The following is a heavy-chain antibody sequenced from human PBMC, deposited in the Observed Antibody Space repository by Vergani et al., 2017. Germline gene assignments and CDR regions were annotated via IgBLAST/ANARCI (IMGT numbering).Heavy chain of an antibody. CDR3: ARQDCGGDCYPGKNAFDI. D-gene: IGHD2-21*02. J-gene: IGHJ3*02. CDR2: IIPIFGTA. Sequence: QVQLVQSGAEVKKPGASVKVSCKASGYTFTSYGISWVRQAPGQGLEWMGRIIPIFGTANYAQKFQGRVTITADESTSTAYMELSSLRSEDTAVYYCARQDCGGDCYPGKNAFDIWGQGTMVTVSS. V-gene: IGHV1-69*13. CDR1: GYTFTSYG.